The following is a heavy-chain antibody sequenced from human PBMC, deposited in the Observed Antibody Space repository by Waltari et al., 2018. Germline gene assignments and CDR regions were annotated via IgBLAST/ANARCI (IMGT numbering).Heavy chain of an antibody. CDR3: AREGYYHGSGTYAPPAYYGLDV. J-gene: IGHJ6*02. CDR1: GYTFSCYG. Sequence: QVQLLQSGPEVKMPGASVKVSCKASGYTFSCYGISWVRQAPGQGLEWMGWIGDNNEYPPSAQKWRGRVRMTTDTSTRTAYMELRNLKSDDTAVYYCAREGYYHGSGTYAPPAYYGLDVWGQGTTVTVSS. V-gene: IGHV1-18*01. CDR2: IGDNNEYP. D-gene: IGHD3-10*01.